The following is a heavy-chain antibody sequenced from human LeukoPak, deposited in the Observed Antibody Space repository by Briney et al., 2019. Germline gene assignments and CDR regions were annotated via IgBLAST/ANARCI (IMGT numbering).Heavy chain of an antibody. Sequence: PSQTLSLTCNVSGDSISSGGYYWNWIRQHPGKGLEWIGYIYYRGNTYYNPSLKSRVTISIDTSKKQFSLKLRSVTAADTAVYYCARGPHYPYGMDVWGQGTTVTVSS. CDR3: ARGPHYPYGMDV. CDR1: GDSISSGGYY. D-gene: IGHD3-10*01. V-gene: IGHV4-31*03. J-gene: IGHJ6*02. CDR2: IYYRGNT.